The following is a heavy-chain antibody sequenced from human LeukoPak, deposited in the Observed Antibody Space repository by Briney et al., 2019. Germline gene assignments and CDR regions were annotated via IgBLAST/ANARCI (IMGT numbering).Heavy chain of an antibody. Sequence: PGGSLRLSCAASGFTFSSYGMHWVRQAPGKGLEWVAVIWYDGSNKYYADSVKGRFTIFRDNSKNTLYLQMNSLRAEDTAVYYCARDEAGDYDVGDYFDYWGQGTLVTVSS. D-gene: IGHD4-17*01. V-gene: IGHV3-33*01. CDR2: IWYDGSNK. J-gene: IGHJ4*02. CDR3: ARDEAGDYDVGDYFDY. CDR1: GFTFSSYG.